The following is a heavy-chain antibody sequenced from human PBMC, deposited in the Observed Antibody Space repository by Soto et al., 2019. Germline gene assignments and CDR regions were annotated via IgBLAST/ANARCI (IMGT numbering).Heavy chain of an antibody. CDR2: IYHSGST. Sequence: SETLSLTCAVSGDSISSSKWWSWVRQPPGKGLEWIGEIYHSGSTNYNPSLKSRVTISVDTSKNQFSLKLSSVTAADTAVYYCARGLHYGSGSSIAFRYWGQGTLVTVSS. CDR1: GDSISSSKW. J-gene: IGHJ4*02. D-gene: IGHD3-10*01. V-gene: IGHV4-4*02. CDR3: ARGLHYGSGSSIAFRY.